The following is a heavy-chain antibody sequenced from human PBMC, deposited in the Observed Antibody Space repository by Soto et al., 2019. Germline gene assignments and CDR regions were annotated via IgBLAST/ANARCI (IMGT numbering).Heavy chain of an antibody. V-gene: IGHV4-61*01. J-gene: IGHJ4*02. D-gene: IGHD3-10*01. Sequence: QVQLQESGPGLVKPSETLSLTCSVSGGSVNSGNYYWSWIRQPPGKGLEWIGYIYYSGSTNYNPSLKSRVTISLDTSKNPFSLSLNSVTAADTAVYYCARVGVTMIRGADYWGQGTLVTVSS. CDR3: ARVGVTMIRGADY. CDR1: GGSVNSGNYY. CDR2: IYYSGST.